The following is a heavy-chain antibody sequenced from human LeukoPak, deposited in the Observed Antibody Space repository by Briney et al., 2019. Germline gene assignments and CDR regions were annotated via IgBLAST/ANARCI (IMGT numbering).Heavy chain of an antibody. V-gene: IGHV3-30-3*01. J-gene: IGHJ4*02. CDR2: ISYDGSEK. Sequence: GGSLRLSCAASGFTFSSYPMHWVRQAPGKGLEWVAVISYDGSEKHDADPVKGRFTISRDNSKNTLYLQMNSLRAEDTAVYYCAREGSSGYYPSWGQGILVTVSS. CDR3: AREGSSGYYPS. CDR1: GFTFSSYP. D-gene: IGHD3-22*01.